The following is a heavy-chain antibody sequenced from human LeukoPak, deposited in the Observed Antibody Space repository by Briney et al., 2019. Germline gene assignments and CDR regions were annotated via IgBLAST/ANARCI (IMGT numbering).Heavy chain of an antibody. V-gene: IGHV3-64*01. CDR2: ISSNGGST. CDR3: ASPGAYY. CDR1: GFTFSSYA. J-gene: IGHJ4*02. Sequence: GSLRLSCAASGFTFSSYAMHWVRQAPGKGLEYVSAISSNGGSTYYANSVKGRFTISRDNSKNTLYLQMGSLRTEDMAVYYCASPGAYYWGQGTLVTVSS.